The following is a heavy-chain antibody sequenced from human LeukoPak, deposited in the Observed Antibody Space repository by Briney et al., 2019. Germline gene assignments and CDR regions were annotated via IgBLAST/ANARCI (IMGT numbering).Heavy chain of an antibody. CDR3: ARRYFDS. V-gene: IGHV3-7*03. CDR1: GFTFSDYW. CDR2: IKQDGSAK. J-gene: IGHJ4*02. Sequence: SGGSLRLSCAASGFTFSDYWMHWVRQAPGKGLEWVANIKQDGSAKYYVDSVNGRFTLSRDNAKNSLYLQMNSLRAEDTAVYYCARRYFDSWGQGTLVTVSS.